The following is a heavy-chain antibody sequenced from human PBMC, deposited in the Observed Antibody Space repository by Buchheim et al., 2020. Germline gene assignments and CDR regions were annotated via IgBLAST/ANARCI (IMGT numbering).Heavy chain of an antibody. CDR1: GYTFTSYG. V-gene: IGHV1-18*04. D-gene: IGHD3-10*01. CDR2: ISAYNGNT. Sequence: QVQLVQSGAEVKKPGASVKVSCKASGYTFTSYGISWVRQAPGQGLEWMGWISAYNGNTNYAQKLQGRVTMTTDTSTSTAYMELRSLRSDDTAVYYCARDVALSYYGSGSYYNGNYYYYYGMDVWGQGTT. CDR3: ARDVALSYYGSGSYYNGNYYYYYGMDV. J-gene: IGHJ6*02.